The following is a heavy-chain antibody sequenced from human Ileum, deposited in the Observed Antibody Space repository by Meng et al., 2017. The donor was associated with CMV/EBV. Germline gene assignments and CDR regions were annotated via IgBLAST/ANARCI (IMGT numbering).Heavy chain of an antibody. CDR3: ARDWRTGYSHTMDV. D-gene: IGHD5-24*01. V-gene: IGHV3-7*01. CDR1: GFTFNDYW. CDR2: INPDGTEK. Sequence: GGSLRLSCAASGFTFNDYWMTWVRQPPGKGLEWAATINPDGTEKYYVESLKGRFTISRDNAKDSLFLQMDSLRAEDTAMYFCARDWRTGYSHTMDVWGQGTTVTVSS. J-gene: IGHJ6*02.